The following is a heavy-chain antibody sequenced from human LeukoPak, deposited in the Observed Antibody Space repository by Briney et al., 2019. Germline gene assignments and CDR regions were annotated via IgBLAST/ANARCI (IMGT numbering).Heavy chain of an antibody. CDR1: GFLLTTSGVG. D-gene: IGHD3-22*01. J-gene: IGHJ5*02. V-gene: IGHV2-5*02. CDR3: AHRRDSSGYQYRYWFAP. CDR2: INWDDQK. Sequence: SGPTLVNPTQTFTLTCSFSGFLLTTSGVGVGWIRQPPGKALEWLALINWDDQKVYSPSLQSRLSITKDTSKNQVVLTMTNVDPVDTATYYCAHRRDSSGYQYRYWFAPWGQGTLVTVSS.